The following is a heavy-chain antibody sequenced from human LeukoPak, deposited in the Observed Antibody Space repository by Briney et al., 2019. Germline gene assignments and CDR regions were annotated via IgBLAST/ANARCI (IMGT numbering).Heavy chain of an antibody. D-gene: IGHD5-18*01. V-gene: IGHV3-30*14. Sequence: PGGSLRLSCAASGFTFSSYAMHWVRQAPGKGLEWVALISYDGSNKYYADSVKGRFTFSRDNSKNTLYLQMNSLRAEDTAVYYCAREADTAGYGMDVWGQGTTVTVSS. J-gene: IGHJ6*02. CDR1: GFTFSSYA. CDR3: AREADTAGYGMDV. CDR2: ISYDGSNK.